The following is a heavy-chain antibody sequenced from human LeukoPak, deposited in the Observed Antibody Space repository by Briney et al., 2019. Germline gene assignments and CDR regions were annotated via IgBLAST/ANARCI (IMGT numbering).Heavy chain of an antibody. Sequence: GASVKISCKASGYTFTNYDINWVRQATGQGLEWTGWINSNNGNTGYAQKFQDRVTMTRDTSISTVYMELSSLRSEDTAVYYCARGGLVAGPYYFDYWGQGTLVTVSS. D-gene: IGHD6-19*01. J-gene: IGHJ4*02. CDR2: INSNNGNT. CDR3: ARGGLVAGPYYFDY. V-gene: IGHV1-8*01. CDR1: GYTFTNYD.